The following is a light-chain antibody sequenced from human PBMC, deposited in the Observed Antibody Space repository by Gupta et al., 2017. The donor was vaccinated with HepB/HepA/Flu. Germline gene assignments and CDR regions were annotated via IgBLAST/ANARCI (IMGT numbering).Light chain of an antibody. V-gene: IGKV3-15*01. J-gene: IGKJ4*02. CDR1: QSVSSN. Sequence: EIVMTQSPATLSVSPGERATLSCRASQSVSSNLAWYQQKPGQAPSLFIYSASTRATGLPARFSGRASGTDFTLTINILPSEDSTVYYCQQYKTWPRTFGEGTKVEIK. CDR2: SAS. CDR3: QQYKTWPRT.